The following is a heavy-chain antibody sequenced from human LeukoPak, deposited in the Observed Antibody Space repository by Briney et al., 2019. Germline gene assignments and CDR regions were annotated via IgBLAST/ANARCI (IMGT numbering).Heavy chain of an antibody. Sequence: GGSLRLSCAASGFTFSDHYMDWVRQAPGKGLEWVSAISAGGDRKYYADSVKGRFTVSRDNSKNTLDLQMNSLRAEDTAVYYCAKEGRLGQHWLDPWGQGTQVTVSS. J-gene: IGHJ5*02. V-gene: IGHV3-23*01. CDR2: ISAGGDRK. CDR1: GFTFSDHY. CDR3: AKEGRLGQHWLDP. D-gene: IGHD1/OR15-1a*01.